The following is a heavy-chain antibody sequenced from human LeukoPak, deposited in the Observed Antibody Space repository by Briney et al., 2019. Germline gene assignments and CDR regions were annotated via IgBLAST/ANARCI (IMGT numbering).Heavy chain of an antibody. V-gene: IGHV1-2*02. J-gene: IGHJ3*02. Sequence: ASVKVSCKASGYTFTGYYMHWVRQAPGQGLEWMGWINPNSGGTNYAQKFQGRVTMTRDTSISTAYMQLSRLRSDDTAVYYCARDLGTVTKNAFDIWGQGTMVTVSS. CDR1: GYTFTGYY. D-gene: IGHD4-17*01. CDR3: ARDLGTVTKNAFDI. CDR2: INPNSGGT.